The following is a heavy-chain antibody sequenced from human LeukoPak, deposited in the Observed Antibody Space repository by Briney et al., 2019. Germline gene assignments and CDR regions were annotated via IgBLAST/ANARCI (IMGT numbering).Heavy chain of an antibody. V-gene: IGHV3-30*02. CDR1: GFTVSSNY. Sequence: GGSLRLSCAASGFTVSSNYMSWVRQAPGKGLEWVAFIRYDGSNKYYADSVKGRFTISRDNSKNTLYLQMNSLRAEDTAVYYCAKEDSSSSWYGYYGMDVWGQGTTVTVSS. CDR2: IRYDGSNK. CDR3: AKEDSSSSWYGYYGMDV. J-gene: IGHJ6*02. D-gene: IGHD6-13*01.